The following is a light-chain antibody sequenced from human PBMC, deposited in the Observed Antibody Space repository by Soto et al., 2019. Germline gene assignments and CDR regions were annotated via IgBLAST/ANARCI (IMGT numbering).Light chain of an antibody. CDR2: SAS. V-gene: IGKV1-9*01. CDR1: QALSNY. Sequence: DIQLTQSPSVLSASVGDTVTITCRASQALSNYLAWYQQKPGKAPDLLIYSASTLQSGVPSRFSGSGSETEFSLTIRALQPDVFETYYRPQPSIYPLNSVVGTKVNI. J-gene: IGKJ4*01. CDR3: PQPSIYPLN.